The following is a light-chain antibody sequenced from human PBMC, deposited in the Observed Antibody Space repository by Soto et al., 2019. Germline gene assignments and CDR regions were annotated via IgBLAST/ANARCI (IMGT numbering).Light chain of an antibody. CDR1: SSDVCGYNY. V-gene: IGLV2-14*03. CDR3: SSYTTSNTRQIV. Sequence: SVLTQPASLSGSPGQSITISCTGNSSDVCGYNYVSWYQHHPGKAPKLLIYDVSNRPSGISNRFSGSKSDNTASLTISGLQPEDEADYYCSSYTTSNTRQIVFGTGTKVTVL. CDR2: DVS. J-gene: IGLJ1*01.